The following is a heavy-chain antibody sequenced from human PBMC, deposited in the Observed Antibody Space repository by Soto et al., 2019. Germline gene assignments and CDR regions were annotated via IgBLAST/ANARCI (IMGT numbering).Heavy chain of an antibody. Sequence: GGSLRLSCAASGFTFSSYSMNWVRQAPGKGLEWVSSISSSSSYIYYADSVKGRFTISRDNAKNSLYLQMNSLRAEDTAVYYCARSSGYEERYYYYYYGMDVWGQGTTVTVS. V-gene: IGHV3-21*01. CDR1: GFTFSSYS. J-gene: IGHJ6*02. D-gene: IGHD5-12*01. CDR2: ISSSSSYI. CDR3: ARSSGYEERYYYYYYGMDV.